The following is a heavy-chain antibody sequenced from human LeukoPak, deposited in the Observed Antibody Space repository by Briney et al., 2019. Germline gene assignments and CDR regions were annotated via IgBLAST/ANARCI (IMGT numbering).Heavy chain of an antibody. CDR3: ASRIVGTPDYFDY. D-gene: IGHD1-26*01. V-gene: IGHV3-7*01. CDR1: GFTFITYC. J-gene: IGHJ4*02. Sequence: GGSLRLSCAASGFTFITYCMSWVRQAPGKVLEWVANIFQDGNDKYYVDSVKGRFTISRDNAKNSLYLQLNSLRVEDTAVYYCASRIVGTPDYFDYWGQGTLVTVSS. CDR2: IFQDGNDK.